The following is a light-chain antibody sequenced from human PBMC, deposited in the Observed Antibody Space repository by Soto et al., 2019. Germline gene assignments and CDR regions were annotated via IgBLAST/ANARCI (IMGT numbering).Light chain of an antibody. J-gene: IGKJ2*01. CDR1: QSLGSD. CDR3: QHYNYWPYT. Sequence: EIVLTQSPGTLSLSPGERATLSCRASQSLGSDLAWYQRKPGQAPRLLIYDASTRATSVPARFSGSGSGTDFTLTISSLQSEDFAVYYCQHYNYWPYTFGQGTKVDIK. V-gene: IGKV3-15*01. CDR2: DAS.